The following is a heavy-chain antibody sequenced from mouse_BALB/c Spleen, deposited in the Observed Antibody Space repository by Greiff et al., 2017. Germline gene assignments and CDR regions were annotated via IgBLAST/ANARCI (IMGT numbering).Heavy chain of an antibody. CDR3: ARQPYYYGWEDYAMDY. Sequence: EVKLVESGGDLVKPGGSLKLSCAASGFTFSSYGMSWVRQTPDKRLEWVATISSGGSYTYYPDSVKGRFTISRDNAKNTLYLQMSSLKSEDTAMYYCARQPYYYGWEDYAMDYWGQGTSVTVSS. D-gene: IGHD1-1*01. V-gene: IGHV5-6*01. CDR2: ISSGGSYT. J-gene: IGHJ4*01. CDR1: GFTFSSYG.